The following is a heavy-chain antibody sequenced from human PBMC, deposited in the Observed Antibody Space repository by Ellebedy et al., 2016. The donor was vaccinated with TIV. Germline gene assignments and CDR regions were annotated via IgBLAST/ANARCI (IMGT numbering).Heavy chain of an antibody. Sequence: SETLSLTXTVSGASVRSSSYNWGWIRQSPGRGLEWIGNIYYRDSPYYNSSLESRATISVDASTNQFSLRLSSVTAADTAVYYCAGQRPAHYYSYMDIWGEGTTVTVSS. J-gene: IGHJ6*03. V-gene: IGHV4-39*01. D-gene: IGHD6-6*01. CDR1: GASVRSSSYN. CDR3: AGQRPAHYYSYMDI. CDR2: IYYRDSP.